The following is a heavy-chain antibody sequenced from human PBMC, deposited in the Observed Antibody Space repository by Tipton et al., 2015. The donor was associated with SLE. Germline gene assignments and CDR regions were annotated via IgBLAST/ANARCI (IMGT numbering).Heavy chain of an antibody. CDR1: GGPIRNSPFY. J-gene: IGHJ4*02. D-gene: IGHD6-25*01. Sequence: TLSLTCHVAGGPIRNSPFYWAWIRQRRGKRLEWIGMFFDNGYTAFNPSLEGRMSILVDPSNNEFSLKLSSVTAADTAVYFCAGQDLGRAATLTIDIWGLGTLVTVSS. CDR3: AGQDLGRAATLTIDI. V-gene: IGHV4-39*01. CDR2: FFDNGYT.